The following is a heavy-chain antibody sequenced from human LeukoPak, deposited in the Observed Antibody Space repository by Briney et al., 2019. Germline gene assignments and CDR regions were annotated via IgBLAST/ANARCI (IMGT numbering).Heavy chain of an antibody. Sequence: SETLSLTCQVYGGSFSGYYWSWIRQPPGKGLEWIGEINHSGSTNYNPSLKSRVTISVDTSKNQFSLKLSSVTAADTAVYYCARRGVVPAARRQFEYWGQGTLVTVSS. CDR1: GGSFSGYY. V-gene: IGHV4-34*01. CDR3: ARRGVVPAARRQFEY. D-gene: IGHD2-2*01. J-gene: IGHJ4*02. CDR2: INHSGST.